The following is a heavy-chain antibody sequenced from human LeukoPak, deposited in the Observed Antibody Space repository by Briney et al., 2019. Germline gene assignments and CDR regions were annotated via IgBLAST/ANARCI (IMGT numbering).Heavy chain of an antibody. CDR2: IWYDGSNK. Sequence: PGGSLRLSCAASGFTFSTYGMHWVRQPPGKGLEGVVIIWYDGSNKYYADPVKGRFNISRDNSRNTLYLQMNSLRVEDTAVYYCARGDSSAYPLRDWGQGTLVTVSS. J-gene: IGHJ4*02. D-gene: IGHD3-22*01. V-gene: IGHV3-33*01. CDR1: GFTFSTYG. CDR3: ARGDSSAYPLRD.